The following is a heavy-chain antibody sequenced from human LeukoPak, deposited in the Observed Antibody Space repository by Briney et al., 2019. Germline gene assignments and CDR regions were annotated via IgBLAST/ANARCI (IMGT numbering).Heavy chain of an antibody. CDR1: GGSISSSSYY. D-gene: IGHD3-9*01. CDR3: ARFAILTGYQN. Sequence: SETLSLTCTVSGGSISSSSYYWGWIRQPPGKGLEWIGSIYYSGSTYYNPSLKSRVTISVDTSKNQFSLKLSSVTAADTAVYYCARFAILTGYQNWGQGTLVTVSS. CDR2: IYYSGST. V-gene: IGHV4-39*07. J-gene: IGHJ4*02.